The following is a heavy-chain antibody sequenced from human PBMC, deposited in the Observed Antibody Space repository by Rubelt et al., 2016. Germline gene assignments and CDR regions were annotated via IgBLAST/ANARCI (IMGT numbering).Heavy chain of an antibody. Sequence: QVQLVESGGGVVQPGRSLRLSCAASGFTFSSYAMHWVRQAPGKGLEWVAVISYDGSTKYYADSGRGRFTYSRDNSKNTLYLQMNSLRAEETAVYYCAREYGFWSGYHNWFDPWGQGTLVTVSS. CDR1: GFTFSSYA. V-gene: IGHV3-30*04. D-gene: IGHD3-3*01. CDR2: ISYDGSTK. J-gene: IGHJ5*02. CDR3: AREYGFWSGYHNWFDP.